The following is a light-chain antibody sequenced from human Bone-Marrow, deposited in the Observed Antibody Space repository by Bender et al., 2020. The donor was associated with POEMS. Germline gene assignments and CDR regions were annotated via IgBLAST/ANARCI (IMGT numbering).Light chain of an antibody. V-gene: IGLV2-14*03. CDR2: DVN. Sequence: QSALTQPASVSGSPGQSITISCSRSTSDVGGYPYVSWYRQDPGEAPKLIIFDVNNRPSGMSDRFSASKSGDTASLTISGLQTDDEATYYCNLYPGTTSIFGGGTTLTVL. CDR1: TSDVGGYPY. J-gene: IGLJ2*01. CDR3: NLYPGTTSI.